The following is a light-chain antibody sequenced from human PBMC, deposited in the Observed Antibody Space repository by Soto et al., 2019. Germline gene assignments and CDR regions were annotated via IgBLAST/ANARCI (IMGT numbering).Light chain of an antibody. CDR3: XKLKSYPLT. Sequence: DIQMTQSPSTLSASVGDRLTITCRASQSISSWVAWYQQKPGKAPKLLIYAASTLQSGVPSRFSGSGSGTEFTLTISSLQPGDFAAYYCXKLKSYPLTCGGGTKVDIK. CDR1: QSISSW. CDR2: AAS. J-gene: IGKJ4*01. V-gene: IGKV1-9*01.